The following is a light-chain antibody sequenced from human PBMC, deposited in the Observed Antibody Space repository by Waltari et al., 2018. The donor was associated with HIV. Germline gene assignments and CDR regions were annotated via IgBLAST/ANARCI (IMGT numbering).Light chain of an antibody. CDR2: EVS. J-gene: IGLJ2*01. V-gene: IGLV2-23*02. CDR3: CSYAGSSTLV. CDR1: SSDFGRYNL. Sequence: QSALTQPPSVSGSPGQSNTISCTGTSSDFGRYNLVFWYQQHPGKAPKLMIYEVSKRPSGVSNRFSGSKSGNTASLTISGLQAEDEADYYCCSYAGSSTLVFGGGTKLTVL.